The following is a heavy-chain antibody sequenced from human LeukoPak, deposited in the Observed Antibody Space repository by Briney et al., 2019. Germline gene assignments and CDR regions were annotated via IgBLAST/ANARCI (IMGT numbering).Heavy chain of an antibody. V-gene: IGHV3-9*01. CDR3: AKDTEAVAGPVDY. D-gene: IGHD6-19*01. J-gene: IGHJ4*02. CDR1: GFTFDDYA. CDR2: ISWNSGSI. Sequence: PGGSLRLSCAASGFTFDDYAMHWVRQAPGKGLEWVSGISWNSGSIGYADSVKGRFTISRDNAKNSLYLQMNSLRAEDTALYYCAKDTEAVAGPVDYWGQGTLVTVSS.